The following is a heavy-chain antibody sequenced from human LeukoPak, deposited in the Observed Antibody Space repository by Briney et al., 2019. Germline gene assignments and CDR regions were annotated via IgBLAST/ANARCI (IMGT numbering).Heavy chain of an antibody. CDR2: ISYDGSNK. J-gene: IGHJ5*02. CDR1: GFTFSSYA. V-gene: IGHV3-30-3*01. CDR3: ARDDPYCSGGSCYSGAFDP. Sequence: TGGSLRLSCAASGFTFSSYAMHWVRQAPGKGLEWVAVISYDGSNKYYADSVKGRFTISRDNSKNTLYLQMNSLRAEDTAVYYCARDDPYCSGGSCYSGAFDPWGQGTLVTVSS. D-gene: IGHD2-15*01.